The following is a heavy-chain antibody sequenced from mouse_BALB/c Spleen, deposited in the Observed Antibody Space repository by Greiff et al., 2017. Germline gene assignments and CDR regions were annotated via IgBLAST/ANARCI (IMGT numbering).Heavy chain of an antibody. CDR1: GYTFTSYW. J-gene: IGHJ2*01. V-gene: IGHV1-5*01. CDR3: TRRGGKSRFDY. D-gene: IGHD1-1*02. CDR2: IYPGNSDT. Sequence: VQLQQSGTVLARPGASVKMSCKASGYTFTSYWMHWVKQRPGQGLEWIGAIYPGNSDTSYNQKFKGKAKLTAVTSTSTAYMELSSLTNEDSAVYYCTRRGGKSRFDYWGQGTTLTVSS.